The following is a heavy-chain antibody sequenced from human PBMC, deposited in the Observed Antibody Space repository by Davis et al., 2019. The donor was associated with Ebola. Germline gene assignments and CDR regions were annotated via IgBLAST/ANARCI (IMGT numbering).Heavy chain of an antibody. CDR1: GFTFSNYG. V-gene: IGHV3-23*01. CDR3: ARSPRGGSIAARPGGSYYYGMDV. J-gene: IGHJ6*02. Sequence: GESLKISCSASGFTFSNYGMSWVRQAPGKGLEWVSGVIGSGSDTYYADSVKGRFTISRDNSKNTLYLQMNSLRAEDTAVYYCARSPRGGSIAARPGGSYYYGMDVWGQGTTVTVSS. D-gene: IGHD6-6*01. CDR2: VIGSGSDT.